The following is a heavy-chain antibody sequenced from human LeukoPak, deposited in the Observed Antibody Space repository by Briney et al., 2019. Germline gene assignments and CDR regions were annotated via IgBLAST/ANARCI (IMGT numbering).Heavy chain of an antibody. D-gene: IGHD1-14*01. CDR2: INPNSGGA. Sequence: ASVKVSCKASGYTFTSYYVHWVRQAPGQGLEWMGWINPNSGGANYAQKFQGRVTMTRDTSISTAYMDLSRLISNDTAVYYCARWSPDDAGWGQGTLVTVSS. CDR1: GYTFTSYY. V-gene: IGHV1-2*02. CDR3: ARWSPDDAG. J-gene: IGHJ4*02.